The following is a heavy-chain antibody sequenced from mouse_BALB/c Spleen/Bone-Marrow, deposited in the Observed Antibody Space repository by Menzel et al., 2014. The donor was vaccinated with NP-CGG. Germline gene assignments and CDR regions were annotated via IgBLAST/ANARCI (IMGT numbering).Heavy chain of an antibody. V-gene: IGHV1-5*01. J-gene: IGHJ2*01. CDR3: TRRTATLDY. CDR2: IYPGDSDT. D-gene: IGHD1-2*01. Sequence: EVQLQQSGTVLARPGASVKMSCKASGYSFTSYWIHWVKQRPGQGLEWIGDIYPGDSDTSFNQKFKNKAKLTEVTSASTAYMELSSLTSEDSAVYYCTRRTATLDYWGQGTTLTVSS. CDR1: GYSFTSYW.